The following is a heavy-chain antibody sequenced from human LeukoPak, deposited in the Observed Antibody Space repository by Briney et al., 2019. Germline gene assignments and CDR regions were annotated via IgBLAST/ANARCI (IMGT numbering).Heavy chain of an antibody. CDR1: GGSISSYY. D-gene: IGHD6-13*01. CDR3: ARHPSAAGTGY. V-gene: IGHV4-59*08. CDR2: IYYSGST. J-gene: IGHJ4*02. Sequence: SETLSLTCTVSGGSISSYYWSWIRQPPGKGLEWIGYIYYSGSTNYNPSLKSRVTISVDTSKNQFSLKLSSVTAADTAVYYCARHPSAAGTGYWGQGTLVTVSS.